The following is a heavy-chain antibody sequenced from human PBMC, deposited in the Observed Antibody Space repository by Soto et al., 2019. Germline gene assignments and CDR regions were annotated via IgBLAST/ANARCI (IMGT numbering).Heavy chain of an antibody. CDR1: GGSISTYY. J-gene: IGHJ4*02. Sequence: SETLSFNCTVSGGSISTYYWSWIRQPPGKGLEWIGYIYYSGTASYNPSLKSRVTISLDTSKNQFSLKLSSVTAADTAVYYCARGGHCTDGVCSALDYWGQGTLVTVSS. D-gene: IGHD2-8*01. V-gene: IGHV4-59*08. CDR3: ARGGHCTDGVCSALDY. CDR2: IYYSGTA.